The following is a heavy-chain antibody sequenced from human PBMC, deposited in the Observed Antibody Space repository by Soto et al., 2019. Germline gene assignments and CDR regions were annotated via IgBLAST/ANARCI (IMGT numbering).Heavy chain of an antibody. J-gene: IGHJ4*02. CDR3: ARGDHYDSRGYYPGDY. D-gene: IGHD3-22*01. CDR2: MGAYTGNT. CDR1: GYTFTNYG. Sequence: QVQLVQSGAEVKKPGASVKASGKASGYTFTNYGLSWVRQAPGQGLEGMGWMGAYTGNTKFAKKFRGRVTMTTATXTXXAYMELRSLRADATAVYYCARGDHYDSRGYYPGDYWGQGTLVTVSS. V-gene: IGHV1-18*01.